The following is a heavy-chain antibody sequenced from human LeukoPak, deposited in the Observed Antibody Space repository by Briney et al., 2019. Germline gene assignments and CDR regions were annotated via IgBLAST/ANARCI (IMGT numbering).Heavy chain of an antibody. V-gene: IGHV1-46*01. CDR1: GYTFTSNY. D-gene: IGHD5-18*01. CDR2: ISPSGGST. J-gene: IGHJ4*02. Sequence: ASVKVSCKAFGYTFTSNYMHWVRQAPGQGPEWMGVISPSGGSTTYAQKFQGRVTLTRDMSTSTDYLELSSLRSEDTAVYYCARGDSLFDYWGQGTLVTVSS. CDR3: ARGDSLFDY.